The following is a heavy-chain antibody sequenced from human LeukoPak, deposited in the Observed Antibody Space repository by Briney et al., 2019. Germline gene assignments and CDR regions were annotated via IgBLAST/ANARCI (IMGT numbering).Heavy chain of an antibody. CDR3: ARGPPPGATAYGVVDS. V-gene: IGHV4-34*01. CDR1: GGSFSDYY. Sequence: SETLSLTCAVYGGSFSDYYWTWIRQPPGKGLEWIGEINHSGRANCKPSLKSRVTISVDTSKNQFSLRLTSVTAADTAVYYCARGPPPGATAYGVVDSWAQGTLVPVSS. CDR2: INHSGRA. D-gene: IGHD3-10*01. J-gene: IGHJ5*01.